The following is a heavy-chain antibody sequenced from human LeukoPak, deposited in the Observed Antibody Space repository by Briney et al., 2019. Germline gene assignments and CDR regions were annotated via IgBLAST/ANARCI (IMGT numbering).Heavy chain of an antibody. D-gene: IGHD2-2*01. CDR2: INHSGST. Sequence: PSETLSLTCAVYGGSFSGYYWSWIRQPPGKGLEWIGEINHSGSTNYNPSLKSRFTISVDTSKNQFSLKLSSVTAADTAVYYCARGHLYCSSTSCHRASWFDPWGQGTLVTVSS. V-gene: IGHV4-34*01. CDR1: GGSFSGYY. CDR3: ARGHLYCSSTSCHRASWFDP. J-gene: IGHJ5*02.